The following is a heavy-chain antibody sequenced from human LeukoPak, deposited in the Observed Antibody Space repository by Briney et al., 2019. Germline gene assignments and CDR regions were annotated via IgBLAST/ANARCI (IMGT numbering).Heavy chain of an antibody. CDR3: AKRYCSSTSCYMGYFHY. CDR2: ISGSGGST. Sequence: QPGASLRLSCAASGFTFSCYAMRWVRQAPGKGLEWVTAISGSGGSTYYADSVKGRFTISRDNSKNTLYLQMNSLRAEDTAVYYCAKRYCSSTSCYMGYFHYWGQGTLVTVSS. J-gene: IGHJ4*02. V-gene: IGHV3-23*01. D-gene: IGHD2-2*02. CDR1: GFTFSCYA.